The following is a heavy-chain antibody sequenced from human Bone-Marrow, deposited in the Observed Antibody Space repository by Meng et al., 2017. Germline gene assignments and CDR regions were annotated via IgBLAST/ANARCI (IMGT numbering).Heavy chain of an antibody. CDR3: ARVAVAGQDDYYFHY. J-gene: IGHJ4*02. V-gene: IGHV1-2*02. Sequence: SVKASCMASGYTFTGYYMHWVRQAPGQGLEWMGWINPNSGGTNYAQMFQGRVNMTRDTSISTAYMELSRLRSDDTAVYYCARVAVAGQDDYYFHYWGQGTLVTVSS. D-gene: IGHD6-19*01. CDR1: GYTFTGYY. CDR2: INPNSGGT.